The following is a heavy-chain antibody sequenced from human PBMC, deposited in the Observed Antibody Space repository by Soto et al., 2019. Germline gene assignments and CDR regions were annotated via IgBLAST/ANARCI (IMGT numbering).Heavy chain of an antibody. J-gene: IGHJ5*02. D-gene: IGHD2-15*01. Sequence: SETLSLTCTVSGGSISSYYWSWIRQPPGKGLEWIGYIYYSGSTNYNPSLKSRVTMSVDTSKNQFSLQLNSVTPEDTAVYYCARAYCSGGSCWAWSNWFDPWGQGTLVTVSS. CDR1: GGSISSYY. CDR2: IYYSGST. V-gene: IGHV4-59*12. CDR3: ARAYCSGGSCWAWSNWFDP.